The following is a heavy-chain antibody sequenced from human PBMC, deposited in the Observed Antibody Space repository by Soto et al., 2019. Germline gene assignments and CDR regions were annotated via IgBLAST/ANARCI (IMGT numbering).Heavy chain of an antibody. J-gene: IGHJ6*03. CDR1: GYTFTGYY. Sequence: ASVKVSCKASGYTFTGYYMHWVRQAPGQGLEWMGWINPNSGGTNYAQKFQGWVTMTSDTSISTAYMELSMLTSDDTALFFCARGGVVTDYYYYYMDVGGKGTTVTVCS. CDR2: INPNSGGT. CDR3: ARGGVVTDYYYYYMDV. V-gene: IGHV1-2*04. D-gene: IGHD3-3*01.